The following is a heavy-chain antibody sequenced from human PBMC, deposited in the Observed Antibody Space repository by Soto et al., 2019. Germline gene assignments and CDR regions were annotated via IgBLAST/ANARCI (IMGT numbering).Heavy chain of an antibody. CDR1: GITFSNVW. V-gene: IGHV3-15*01. CDR3: STDCDGSTCYEDGYFQR. CDR2: IKSKPSGGTT. D-gene: IGHD2-2*01. J-gene: IGHJ1*01. Sequence: EVQLVESGGGLVKPGGSLTLSCVASGITFSNVWMNWVRQAPGKGLEWVGRIKSKPSGGTTDYAAPVKGRFTLSRDDSEDTLYLQMDSLNTEDTAVYYCSTDCDGSTCYEDGYFQRWGQGTLVTVSS.